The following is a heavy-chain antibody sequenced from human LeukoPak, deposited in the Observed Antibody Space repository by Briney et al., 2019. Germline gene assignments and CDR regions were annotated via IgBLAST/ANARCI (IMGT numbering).Heavy chain of an antibody. D-gene: IGHD6-19*01. CDR2: ISSSTSYI. Sequence: GGSLRLPCAASGFPFSSFYMSWVRQAPGKGLEWVSSISSSTSYIFYADSVRGRVTISRDNAKNSLYLQMNSLRVEDTAVYYCARDRGSGWHTFDSWGQGTLVTVSS. J-gene: IGHJ4*02. V-gene: IGHV3-21*01. CDR1: GFPFSSFY. CDR3: ARDRGSGWHTFDS.